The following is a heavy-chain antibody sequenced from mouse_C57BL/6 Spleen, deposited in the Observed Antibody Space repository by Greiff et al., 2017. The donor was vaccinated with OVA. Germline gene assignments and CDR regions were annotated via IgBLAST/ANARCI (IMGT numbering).Heavy chain of an antibody. D-gene: IGHD1-1*01. CDR3: AHGSSYGWYFDV. CDR1: GYAFSSSW. Sequence: VKVVESGPELVKPGASVKISCKASGYAFSSSWMNWVKQRPGKGLEWIGRIYPGDGDTNYNGKFKGKATLTADKSSSTAYMQLSSLTSEDSAVYFCAHGSSYGWYFDVWGTGTTVTVSS. V-gene: IGHV1-82*01. J-gene: IGHJ1*03. CDR2: IYPGDGDT.